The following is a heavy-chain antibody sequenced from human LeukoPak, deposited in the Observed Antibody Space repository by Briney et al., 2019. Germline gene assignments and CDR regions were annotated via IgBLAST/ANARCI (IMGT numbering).Heavy chain of an antibody. J-gene: IGHJ3*02. CDR3: ARGGWVDCSGGSCDQGAFDI. V-gene: IGHV1-46*01. CDR1: GYTFTSYY. Sequence: ASVTVSCKASGYTFTSYYMHWVRQPPGQGREWMGIINPSGGSTSYAQNFQGRVTMTRDTSTSTVYMELSSLRSEDTAVDYCARGGWVDCSGGSCDQGAFDIWGQGTMVTLSS. CDR2: INPSGGST. D-gene: IGHD2-15*01.